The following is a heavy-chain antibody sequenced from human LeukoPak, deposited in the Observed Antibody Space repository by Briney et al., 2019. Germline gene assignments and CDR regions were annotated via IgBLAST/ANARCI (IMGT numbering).Heavy chain of an antibody. CDR3: ARAIAVAGGHFDY. J-gene: IGHJ4*02. Sequence: GASVKVSCKASGYTFTSYDINWVRQATGQGLEWMGWMNPNSGNTGYAQKFQGRVTMTRNTSISTAYMELSSLRSEDTAVYYCARAIAVAGGHFDYWGQGTLVTVSS. CDR1: GYTFTSYD. D-gene: IGHD6-19*01. V-gene: IGHV1-8*01. CDR2: MNPNSGNT.